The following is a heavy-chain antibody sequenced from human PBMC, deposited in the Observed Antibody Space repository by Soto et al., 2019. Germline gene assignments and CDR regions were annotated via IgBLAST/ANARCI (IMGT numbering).Heavy chain of an antibody. CDR1: GYTFTSYG. J-gene: IGHJ5*02. D-gene: IGHD6-13*01. V-gene: IGHV1-3*01. CDR3: VRRHVSATGIDWFDP. Sequence: VASVKVSCKASGYTFTSYGIHWVRQAPGQRLEWMGWINAANGDTKYSPKFQGRVTITRDTSASTAYMELSSLRSEDTAVYYCVRRHVSATGIDWFDPWGQGTLVIVSS. CDR2: INAANGDT.